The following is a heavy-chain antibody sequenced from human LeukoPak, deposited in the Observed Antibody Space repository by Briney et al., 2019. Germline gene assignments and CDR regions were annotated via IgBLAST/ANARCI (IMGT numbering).Heavy chain of an antibody. CDR1: GFTFSSYG. CDR2: ISYDAKSN. V-gene: IGHV3-30*03. CDR3: ARDPYSGRYGDYYYYYMDV. D-gene: IGHD1-26*01. J-gene: IGHJ6*03. Sequence: GGSLRLSCVTSGFTFSSYGMHWVRQVPGKGLEWVAVISYDAKSNYHVDSVKGRFTISRDNAKNSLYLQMNSLRAEDTAVYYCARDPYSGRYGDYYYYYMDVWGKGTTVTISS.